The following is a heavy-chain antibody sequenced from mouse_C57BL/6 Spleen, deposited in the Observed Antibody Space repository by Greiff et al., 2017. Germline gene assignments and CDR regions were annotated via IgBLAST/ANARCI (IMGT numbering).Heavy chain of an antibody. D-gene: IGHD2-4*01. CDR1: GYTFTSYW. CDR3: AGDYDDAFFDY. Sequence: QVHVKQPGAELVKPGASVKLSCKASGYTFTSYWMHWVKQRPGQGLEWIGMIHPNSGSTNYNEKFKSKATLTVDKSSSTAYMQRSSLTSEDSAVYCCAGDYDDAFFDYWGQGTTLTVSS. J-gene: IGHJ2*01. CDR2: IHPNSGST. V-gene: IGHV1-64*01.